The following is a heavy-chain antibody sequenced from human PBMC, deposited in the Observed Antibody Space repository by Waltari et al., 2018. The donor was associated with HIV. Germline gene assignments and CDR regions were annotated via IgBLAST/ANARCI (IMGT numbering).Heavy chain of an antibody. V-gene: IGHV1-8*01. CDR2: MNPNSGNT. CDR1: GYTFTSYD. D-gene: IGHD5-18*01. CDR3: ARGIRGYSYGPGYYYGMDV. J-gene: IGHJ6*02. Sequence: QVQLVQSGAEVKKPGASVKVSCKASGYTFTSYDINWVRQATGQGLEWMGWMNPNSGNTGYAQKFQGRVTMTRNTSISTAYMELSSLRSEDTAVYYCARGIRGYSYGPGYYYGMDVWGQGTTVTVSS.